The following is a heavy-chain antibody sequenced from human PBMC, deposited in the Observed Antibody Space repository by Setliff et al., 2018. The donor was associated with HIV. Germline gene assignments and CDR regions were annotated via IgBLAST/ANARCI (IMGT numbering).Heavy chain of an antibody. CDR2: IYHTGST. D-gene: IGHD6-13*01. J-gene: IGHJ4*02. CDR1: GYSISSGYY. Sequence: LSLTCTVSGYSISSGYYWGWIRQPPGKGLEWIGSIYHTGSTYYKPSLKSRVTVSVDTSKNQFSLKLGSVTAADTAVYYCARESPSSSWFYFDFWGQGTLVTVSS. V-gene: IGHV4-38-2*02. CDR3: ARESPSSSWFYFDF.